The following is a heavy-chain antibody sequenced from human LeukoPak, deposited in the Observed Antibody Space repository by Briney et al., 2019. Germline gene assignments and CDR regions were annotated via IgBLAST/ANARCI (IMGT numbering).Heavy chain of an antibody. V-gene: IGHV3-43D*03. J-gene: IGHJ4*02. Sequence: PGGSLRLSCAASGFTFDDYAMHWVRQAPGKGLEWVSLISWDGGSTYYADSVKGRFTISRDNSKNSLYLQMNSLRAEDTALYYCAKVSWFGESGYFDYWGQGTLVTVSS. CDR1: GFTFDDYA. D-gene: IGHD3-10*01. CDR3: AKVSWFGESGYFDY. CDR2: ISWDGGST.